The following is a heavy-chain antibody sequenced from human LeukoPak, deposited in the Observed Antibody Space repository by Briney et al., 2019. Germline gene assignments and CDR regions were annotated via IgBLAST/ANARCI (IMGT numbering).Heavy chain of an antibody. CDR3: ARHKGLVGATINWFDP. CDR2: INHSGST. V-gene: IGHV4-34*01. J-gene: IGHJ5*02. Sequence: ASETLSLTCAVYGGSFSGYYWSWIRQPPGKGLEWIGEINHSGSTNYNPSLKSRVTISVDTSKNQFSLKLSSVTAADTAVYYCARHKGLVGATINWFDPWGQGTLVTVSS. CDR1: GGSFSGYY. D-gene: IGHD1-26*01.